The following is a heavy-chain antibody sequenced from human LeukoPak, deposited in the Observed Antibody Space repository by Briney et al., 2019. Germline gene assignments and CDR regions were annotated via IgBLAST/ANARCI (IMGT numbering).Heavy chain of an antibody. D-gene: IGHD6-13*01. V-gene: IGHV4-39*01. CDR2: IYYSGST. CDR3: ARQGAAEVTWFGP. J-gene: IGHJ5*02. CDR1: GGSISSSSYY. Sequence: AETLSLTCTVSGGSISSSSYYWGWIRQPPGKGLEWIGSIYYSGSTYYNPSLKSRVTISVDTSKNQFSLKLSSVTAADTAVYYCARQGAAEVTWFGPWGQGTLVTVSS.